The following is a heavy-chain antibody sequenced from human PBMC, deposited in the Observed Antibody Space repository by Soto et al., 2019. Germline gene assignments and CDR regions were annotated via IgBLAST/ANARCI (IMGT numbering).Heavy chain of an antibody. J-gene: IGHJ4*02. CDR1: GGSISSSSNH. CDR3: ATTRRRYYFDF. D-gene: IGHD3-3*01. CDR2: IYYSENT. V-gene: IGHV4-39*01. Sequence: SETLSLTCTVSGGSISSSSNHWVWIRQPPGKGLEWIGNIYYSENTYYNPSLKSRVTMSVDTSKNQFSLKLTSVTAADTAVYYCATTRRRYYFDFWGQGTLVTVSS.